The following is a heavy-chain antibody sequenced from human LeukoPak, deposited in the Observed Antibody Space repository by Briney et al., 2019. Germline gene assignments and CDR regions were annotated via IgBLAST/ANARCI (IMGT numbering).Heavy chain of an antibody. V-gene: IGHV3-48*03. D-gene: IGHD3-22*01. CDR3: ARALADNRGYYLGFDY. J-gene: IGHJ4*02. CDR2: ITNSGSTI. Sequence: GGSLRLSCAASGFTFSSYEMNWVRQAPGKGLEWVSYITNSGSTIYYADSVKGRFTISRDNAKNSLYLQMNSLRPDDTAVYYCARALADNRGYYLGFDYWGRGTLVTVSS. CDR1: GFTFSSYE.